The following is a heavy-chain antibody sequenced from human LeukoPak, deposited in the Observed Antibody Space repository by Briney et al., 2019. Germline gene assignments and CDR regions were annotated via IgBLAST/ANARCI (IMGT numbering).Heavy chain of an antibody. CDR1: GYTFTGYY. CDR2: INPNSGGT. V-gene: IGHV1-2*02. D-gene: IGHD3-10*01. Sequence: AASVKVSCKASGYTFTGYYMHWVRQAPGQGLEWMGWINPNSGGTNYAQKFQGRVTMTRDTSIGTAYMELSRLRSDDTAVYYCARDEDGSGSYDYWGQGTLVTVSS. J-gene: IGHJ4*02. CDR3: ARDEDGSGSYDY.